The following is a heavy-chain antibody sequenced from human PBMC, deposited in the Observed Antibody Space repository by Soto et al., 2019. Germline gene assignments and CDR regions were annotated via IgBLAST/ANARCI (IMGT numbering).Heavy chain of an antibody. CDR1: GFSFSRYA. J-gene: IGHJ6*02. Sequence: QVQLVESGGGVVQPGRSLRLSCAASGFSFSRYAMYWVRQAPGKGLEWVSVISYDGSNEYYADSVKGRFTISRDTSKSTLYLQMNSMRAEDTAAYYCARGTSMVMGPYRMDGWGHGTTVTVSS. CDR2: ISYDGSNE. D-gene: IGHD5-18*01. V-gene: IGHV3-30-3*01. CDR3: ARGTSMVMGPYRMDG.